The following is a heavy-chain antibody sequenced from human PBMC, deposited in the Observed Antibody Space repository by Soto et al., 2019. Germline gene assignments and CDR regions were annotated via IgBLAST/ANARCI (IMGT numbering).Heavy chain of an antibody. D-gene: IGHD1-26*01. J-gene: IGHJ6*02. V-gene: IGHV4-31*03. CDR1: GVSIISGGYY. CDR3: AREGALYYGMDV. Sequence: SETLSLTCTVSGVSIISGGYYWSWIRQHPGKGLEWIGYIYYSGSTYYNPSLKSRVTISVDTSKNQFSLKLSSVTAADTAVYYCAREGALYYGMDVWGQGTTVTVSS. CDR2: IYYSGST.